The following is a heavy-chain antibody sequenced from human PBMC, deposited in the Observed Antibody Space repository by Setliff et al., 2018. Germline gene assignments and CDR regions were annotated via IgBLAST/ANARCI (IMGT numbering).Heavy chain of an antibody. V-gene: IGHV1-46*03. CDR1: GYTLTNYY. CDR2: INPSGGLT. J-gene: IGHJ3*02. Sequence: ASVKVSCKASGYTLTNYYMHWVRQAPGQGLEWMGIINPSGGLTKYAQKFQGRVTMTRDTSASTVYMEVISLRSEDTAVYFCARDRFYNSWSGTSITAPHDAFDIWGQGTMVTVSS. D-gene: IGHD3-3*01. CDR3: ARDRFYNSWSGTSITAPHDAFDI.